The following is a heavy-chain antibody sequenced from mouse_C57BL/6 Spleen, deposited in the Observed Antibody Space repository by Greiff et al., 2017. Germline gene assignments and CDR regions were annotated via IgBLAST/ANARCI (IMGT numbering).Heavy chain of an antibody. V-gene: IGHV1-39*01. CDR1: GYSFTDYN. J-gene: IGHJ3*01. Sequence: EVQGVESGPELVKPGASVKISCKASGYSFTDYNMNWVKQSNGKSLEWIGVINPNYGTTSYNQKFKGKATLTVDQSSSTAYMQLNSLTSEDSAVYYCARSGYGNYGWFAYWGQGTLVTVSA. CDR3: ARSGYGNYGWFAY. CDR2: INPNYGTT. D-gene: IGHD2-1*01.